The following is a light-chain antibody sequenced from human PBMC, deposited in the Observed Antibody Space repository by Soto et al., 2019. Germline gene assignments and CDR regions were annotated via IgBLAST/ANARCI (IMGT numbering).Light chain of an antibody. V-gene: IGKV3-15*01. CDR3: QQYNNWPPWT. J-gene: IGKJ1*01. CDR1: QSVGTN. CDR2: GTS. Sequence: EIVMTQSPAPLSVSPGERATLSCRASQSVGTNLAWYQQKPGQAPRLLIHGTSTRATGIPARFSGSGSGTEFNFTISSLQSEDFAVYYCQQYNNWPPWTFGQGTKV.